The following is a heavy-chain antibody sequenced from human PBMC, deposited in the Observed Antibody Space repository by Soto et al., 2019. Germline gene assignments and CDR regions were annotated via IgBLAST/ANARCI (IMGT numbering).Heavy chain of an antibody. D-gene: IGHD3-3*01. CDR2: IWYDGSNK. CDR3: AGDSYYDFWSGYGHYYYYYMDV. CDR1: GFTFSRYG. Sequence: QVQLVESGGGVVQPGRSLRLSCAASGFTFSRYGMHWVRQAPGKGLEWVAVIWYDGSNKYYADSVKGRFTISRDNSKNTLYLQMNSLRAEDTAVYYCAGDSYYDFWSGYGHYYYYYMDVWGKGTTVTVSS. J-gene: IGHJ6*03. V-gene: IGHV3-33*01.